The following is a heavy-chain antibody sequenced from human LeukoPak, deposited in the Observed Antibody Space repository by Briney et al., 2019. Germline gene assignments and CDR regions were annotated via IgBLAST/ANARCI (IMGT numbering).Heavy chain of an antibody. CDR1: GFTFSNYN. J-gene: IGHJ4*02. D-gene: IGHD6-6*01. Sequence: PGRSLRLSCAASGFTFSNYNMNWVRQAPGKGLEWVSVISSSSGTVYYADSVKGRFTVSRDNAKNSLYLQMSSLRDDDTAVYYCARRDGDYWGQGTLVTVSS. V-gene: IGHV3-48*02. CDR2: ISSSSGTV. CDR3: ARRDGDY.